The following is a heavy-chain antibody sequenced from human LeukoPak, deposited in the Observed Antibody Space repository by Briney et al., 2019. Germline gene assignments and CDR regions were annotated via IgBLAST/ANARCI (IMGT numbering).Heavy chain of an antibody. D-gene: IGHD1-26*01. CDR2: INWNGGGT. J-gene: IGHJ6*02. CDR3: AKHLTATNTYIFFGLDV. Sequence: GGSLRLSCAATGFSFKDYGMHWVRQPRGKGLEWVSAINWNGGGTDYADSVEGRFTISRDNAKNSLYLQLSSLRPEDTALYYCAKHLTATNTYIFFGLDVWGQGTSVTVSS. CDR1: GFSFKDYG. V-gene: IGHV3-9*01.